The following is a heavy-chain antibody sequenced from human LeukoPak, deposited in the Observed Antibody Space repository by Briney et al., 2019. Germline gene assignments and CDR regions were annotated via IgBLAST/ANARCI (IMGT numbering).Heavy chain of an antibody. CDR1: GLTFSSYG. CDR3: ARDGGDVDGMDV. J-gene: IGHJ6*02. CDR2: IRYDGSNK. Sequence: GGSLRLSCAASGLTFSSYGMHWVRQAPGKGLEWVAFIRYDGSNKYYADSVKGRFTISRDNSKNTLYLQMDSLRAEDTAVYYCARDGGDVDGMDVWGQGTTVTVSS. V-gene: IGHV3-30*02. D-gene: IGHD2-21*01.